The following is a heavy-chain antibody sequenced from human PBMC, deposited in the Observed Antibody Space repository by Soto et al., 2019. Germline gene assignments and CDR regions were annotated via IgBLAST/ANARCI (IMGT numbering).Heavy chain of an antibody. CDR1: GFTINNYG. Sequence: DVQVLESGGGLVQPGGSLRLSCEASGFTINNYGMAWVRQAPGKGLEWVSAISGRDAYTYYADSVQGRFTISRDNSRNTLYLQMNSLTSEDTALYYCAKVERMTPYTHPRWGQGTLVTVSS. J-gene: IGHJ4*02. CDR3: AKVERMTPYTHPR. CDR2: ISGRDAYT. D-gene: IGHD1-26*01. V-gene: IGHV3-23*01.